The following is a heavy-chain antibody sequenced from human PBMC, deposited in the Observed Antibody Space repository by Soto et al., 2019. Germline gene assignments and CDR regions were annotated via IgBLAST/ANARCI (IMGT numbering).Heavy chain of an antibody. J-gene: IGHJ5*02. V-gene: IGHV3-9*01. D-gene: IGHD2-2*01. CDR2: ISWNSGSI. Sequence: GGSLRLSCAASGFTFDDYAMHWVRQAPGKGLEWVSGISWNSGSIDYADSVKGRFTISRDNAKNSLYLQMNSLRAEDTALYYCSKGPTAAFGWFDPWGQGTLVTVSS. CDR3: SKGPTAAFGWFDP. CDR1: GFTFDDYA.